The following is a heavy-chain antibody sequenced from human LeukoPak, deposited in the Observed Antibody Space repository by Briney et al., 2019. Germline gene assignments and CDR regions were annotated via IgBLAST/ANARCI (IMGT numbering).Heavy chain of an antibody. CDR1: GGSISSYY. V-gene: IGHV4-59*08. Sequence: PSETLSLTCPVSGGSISSYYWSWIRQPPGKGLEWIGYIYYSGTTNYNPSLKSRVTISVDTSKNQFSLKLSSVTAADTAVYFCARYWSRFDYWGQGTLVTVSS. J-gene: IGHJ4*02. CDR3: ARYWSRFDY. D-gene: IGHD1-1*01. CDR2: IYYSGTT.